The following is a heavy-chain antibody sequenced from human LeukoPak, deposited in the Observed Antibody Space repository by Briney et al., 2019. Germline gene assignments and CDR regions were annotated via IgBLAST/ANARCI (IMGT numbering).Heavy chain of an antibody. CDR2: INANNGNT. D-gene: IGHD6-13*01. V-gene: IGHV1-18*01. Sequence: ASVKVSCKASGYTFTSYGITWERQAPGQGLEWMGWINANNGNTNYAQYLQGRVTMTRDTSTSTAYMEVRSLRSDDTAVYYCARGPIAAAGDYWGQGTLVTVSS. CDR3: ARGPIAAAGDY. CDR1: GYTFTSYG. J-gene: IGHJ4*02.